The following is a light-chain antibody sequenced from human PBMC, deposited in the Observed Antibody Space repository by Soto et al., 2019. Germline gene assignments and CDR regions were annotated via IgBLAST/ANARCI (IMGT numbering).Light chain of an antibody. J-gene: IGKJ3*01. CDR3: QQYTTYSGT. CDR1: QSISTW. CDR2: RAS. Sequence: DIQMTQSPSTLSASVGDRVTITCRASQSISTWLAWYQQKPGTAPKLLIYRASILESGVPSRFSGSGSGTEFTLTISSLQPDDFATYYCQQYTTYSGTFGPGTKVDIK. V-gene: IGKV1-5*03.